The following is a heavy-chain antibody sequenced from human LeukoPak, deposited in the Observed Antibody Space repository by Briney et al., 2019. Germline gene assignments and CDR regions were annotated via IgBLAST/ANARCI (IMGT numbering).Heavy chain of an antibody. CDR3: VKAGPFYFDS. CDR2: IGGSGVIT. Sequence: GGSLRLSCAASGFTFSSYTMNWVRQAPGKGLEWVSAIGGSGVITYYADSVKGRFTISRDNSKNTLFLQMNSLRAEDTAVYYCVKAGPFYFDSWGLGTLVTVSS. CDR1: GFTFSSYT. V-gene: IGHV3-23*01. J-gene: IGHJ4*02.